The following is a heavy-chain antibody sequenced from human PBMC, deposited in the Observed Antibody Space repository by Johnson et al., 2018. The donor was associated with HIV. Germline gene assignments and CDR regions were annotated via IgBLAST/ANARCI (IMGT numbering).Heavy chain of an antibody. J-gene: IGHJ3*02. Sequence: VQLVGSGGGLVKPGGSLRLSCAVYGLSFSKAWMSWVRQAPGKGLEWVGRIKTKTEGGTTDYAASVKGRFTISRDDSKNTAYLQMNSLKTEDTAVYYCTRRGYYDSSGYAFDIWGQGTMVTVSS. V-gene: IGHV3-15*01. CDR2: IKTKTEGGTT. CDR3: TRRGYYDSSGYAFDI. D-gene: IGHD3-22*01. CDR1: GLSFSKAW.